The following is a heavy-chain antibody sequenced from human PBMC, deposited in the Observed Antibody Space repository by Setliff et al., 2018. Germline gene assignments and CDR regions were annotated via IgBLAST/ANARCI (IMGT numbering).Heavy chain of an antibody. CDR3: ARGERRWLRFSLDY. CDR2: INHSGST. Sequence: PLETLSLTCAVYGGPFSGYYWSWIRQPPGKGLEWIGEINHSGSTNYNPSLKSRVTISVDTSKNQFSLKLSSVTAADTAVYYCARGERRWLRFSLDYWGQGTLVTVSS. V-gene: IGHV4-34*01. J-gene: IGHJ4*02. D-gene: IGHD5-12*01. CDR1: GGPFSGYY.